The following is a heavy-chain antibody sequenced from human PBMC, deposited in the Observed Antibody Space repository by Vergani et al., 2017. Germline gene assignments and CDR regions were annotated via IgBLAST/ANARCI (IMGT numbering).Heavy chain of an antibody. Sequence: QLLLQDSGPGQVKPSETLSLTCGVSDGSINSRSYYWAWIRPPPGKGLGWIGMMFYSGTTDYNPSLKSRVTIFLDTSKSQFSLKVTSVTAADTAVYFCARGKYNSGDYYYYYGLDVWGQGTTATVSS. CDR2: MFYSGTT. CDR1: DGSINSRSYY. V-gene: IGHV4-39*01. CDR3: ARGKYNSGDYYYYYGLDV. J-gene: IGHJ6*02. D-gene: IGHD3-22*01.